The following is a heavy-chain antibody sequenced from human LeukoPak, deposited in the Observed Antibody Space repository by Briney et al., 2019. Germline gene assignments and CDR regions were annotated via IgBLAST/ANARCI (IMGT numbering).Heavy chain of an antibody. CDR2: IIPIFGTA. CDR1: GGTFSSYA. D-gene: IGHD3-9*01. V-gene: IGHV1-69*05. Sequence: GSSVKVSCKAPGGTFSSYAISWVRQAPGQGLEWMGGIIPIFGTANYAQKFQGRVTITTDESTSTAYMELSSLRSEDTAVYYCARGALRYFDWLSGYWGQGTLVTVSS. CDR3: ARGALRYFDWLSGY. J-gene: IGHJ4*02.